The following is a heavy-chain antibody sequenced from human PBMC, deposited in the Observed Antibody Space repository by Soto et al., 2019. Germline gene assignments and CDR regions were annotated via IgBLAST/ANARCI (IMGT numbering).Heavy chain of an antibody. J-gene: IGHJ2*01. CDR3: ARKVVGSTSRPDYWYFDL. D-gene: IGHD1-26*01. CDR2: ISGGGDGT. Sequence: EVQLLESGGDSVQPAGSVRLSCAGSGFTFINYAMNWVRQAPGKGLEWVSTISGGGDGTFFADSVSGRFTFSRDNSKNAVTLQMNSLGVDDTAVYYCARKVVGSTSRPDYWYFDLWGRGTVVTVSS. CDR1: GFTFINYA. V-gene: IGHV3-23*01.